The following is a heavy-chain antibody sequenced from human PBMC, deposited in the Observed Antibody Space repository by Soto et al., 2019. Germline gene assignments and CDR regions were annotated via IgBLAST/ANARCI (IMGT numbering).Heavy chain of an antibody. D-gene: IGHD3-22*01. Sequence: GGSLRLSCAASGFTFSNAWMSWVRQAPGKGLEWVGRIKSKTDGGTTDYAAPVKGRFTISRDESKNTLYLQMNSLKTEDTAVYYCTTDAPYYYDSSGYDYWGQGTLVTVSS. V-gene: IGHV3-15*01. CDR1: GFTFSNAW. J-gene: IGHJ4*02. CDR2: IKSKTDGGTT. CDR3: TTDAPYYYDSSGYDY.